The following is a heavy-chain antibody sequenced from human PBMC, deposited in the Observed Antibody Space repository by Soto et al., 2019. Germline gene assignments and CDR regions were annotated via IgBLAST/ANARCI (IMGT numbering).Heavy chain of an antibody. CDR2: INHSGST. CDR1: GGSFSGYY. V-gene: IGHV4-34*01. CDR3: ARGGIAVAVTGPYFDY. J-gene: IGHJ4*02. Sequence: SETLSLTCAVYGGSFSGYYWSWIRQPPGKGLEWIGEINHSGSTNYNPSLKSRVTISVDTSKNQFSLKLSSVTAADTAVYYCARGGIAVAVTGPYFDYWGQGTLVTVSS. D-gene: IGHD6-19*01.